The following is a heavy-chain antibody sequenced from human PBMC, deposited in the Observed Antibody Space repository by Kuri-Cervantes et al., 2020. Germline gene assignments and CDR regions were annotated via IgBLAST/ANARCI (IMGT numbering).Heavy chain of an antibody. CDR1: GGSFSGYY. J-gene: IGHJ3*02. CDR2: INHSGST. CDR3: ARARARVDAFDI. Sequence: ESLKISCAVYGGSFSGYYWSWIRQPPGKGLEWIGEINHSGSTNYNPSLKSRVTISVDTSKNQFSLKLSSVTAADTAVYYCARARARVDAFDIWGQGTMVTVSS. D-gene: IGHD3-10*01. V-gene: IGHV4-34*01.